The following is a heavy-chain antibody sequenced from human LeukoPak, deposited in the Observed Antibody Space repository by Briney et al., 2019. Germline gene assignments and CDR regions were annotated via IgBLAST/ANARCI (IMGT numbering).Heavy chain of an antibody. CDR2: IFPIFVTA. D-gene: IGHD6-19*01. CDR1: GGTFSSYA. CDR3: ARSGIAVAGSGGDYFDY. Sequence: ASVKVSCKASGGTFSSYAISWVRQAPGQGLEWMGGIFPIFVTANKAQKFKGRVTITADESTSTAYMDLSSLRSEDTGVYYCARSGIAVAGSGGDYFDYWGEGTLVTVSS. V-gene: IGHV1-69*13. J-gene: IGHJ4*02.